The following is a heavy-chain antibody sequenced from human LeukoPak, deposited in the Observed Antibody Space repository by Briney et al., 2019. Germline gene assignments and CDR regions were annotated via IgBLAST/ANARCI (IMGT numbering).Heavy chain of an antibody. D-gene: IGHD6-13*01. CDR2: ISIIGSTI. Sequence: GGSLRLSCAASGFTFSIYEMSWVRQAPGKGLEWVSYISIIGSTIYYADSVKGRFTIPTDNAKNSLYLQMTRLRAEDTAVYYCAGFSAAAGIFDYWGQGTLVTASS. CDR1: GFTFSIYE. V-gene: IGHV3-48*03. J-gene: IGHJ4*02. CDR3: AGFSAAAGIFDY.